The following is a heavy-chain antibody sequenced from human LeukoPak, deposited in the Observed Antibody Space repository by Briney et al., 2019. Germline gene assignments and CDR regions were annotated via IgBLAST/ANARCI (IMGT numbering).Heavy chain of an antibody. CDR1: GYTFSNYG. CDR3: ARDLRPSDYYYYMDV. Sequence: GASVKVSCKASGYTFSNYGISWVRQAPGQGLEWMAWISAYNGNTNYAQKFQGRVTMTTDTPTSTAYMELRSLRSDETAVYYCARDLRPSDYYYYMDVWGKGTTVTVSS. J-gene: IGHJ6*03. D-gene: IGHD3-10*01. V-gene: IGHV1-18*01. CDR2: ISAYNGNT.